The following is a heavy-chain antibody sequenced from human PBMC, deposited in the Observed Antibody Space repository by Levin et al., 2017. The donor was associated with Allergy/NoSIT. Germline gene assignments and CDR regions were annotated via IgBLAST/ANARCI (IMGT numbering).Heavy chain of an antibody. CDR2: INAGNGNT. V-gene: IGHV1-3*01. J-gene: IGHJ4*02. D-gene: IGHD1-26*01. Sequence: ASVKVSCKASGYTFTSYAMHWVRQAPGQRLEWMGWINAGNGNTKYSQKFQGRVTITRDTSASTAYMELSSLRSEDTAVYYCARDLPWELPSLPDYWGQGTLVTVSS. CDR3: ARDLPWELPSLPDY. CDR1: GYTFTSYA.